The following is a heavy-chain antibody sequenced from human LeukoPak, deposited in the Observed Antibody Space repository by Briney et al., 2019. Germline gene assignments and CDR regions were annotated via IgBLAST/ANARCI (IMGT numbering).Heavy chain of an antibody. CDR2: IYYSGST. CDR1: GGSVSSYY. Sequence: SETLSLTCTVSGGSVSSYYWSWIRQPPGKGLEWIGYIYYSGSTNYNLSLKSRVTISVDTSKNQFSLKLSSVTAADTAVYYCARGIAVAGTPTFDYWGQGTLVTVSS. J-gene: IGHJ4*02. V-gene: IGHV4-59*02. CDR3: ARGIAVAGTPTFDY. D-gene: IGHD6-19*01.